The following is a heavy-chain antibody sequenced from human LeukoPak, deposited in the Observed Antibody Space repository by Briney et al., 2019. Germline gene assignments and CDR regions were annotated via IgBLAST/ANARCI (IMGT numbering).Heavy chain of an antibody. V-gene: IGHV1-69*04. CDR1: GGTFSSYA. CDR3: VPLRGELGGDY. Sequence: VASVKVSCKASGGTFSSYAISWVRQAPGQGLEWMGRIIPILGIANYAQKFQGRVTITADKSTSTAYMELSSLRSEDTAVYYCVPLRGELGGDYWGQGTLVTVSS. CDR2: IIPILGIA. D-gene: IGHD1-26*01. J-gene: IGHJ4*02.